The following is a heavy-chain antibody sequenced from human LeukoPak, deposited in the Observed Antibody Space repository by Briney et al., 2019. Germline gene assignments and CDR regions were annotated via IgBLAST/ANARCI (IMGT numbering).Heavy chain of an antibody. CDR2: IRSKAYGGTT. Sequence: GGSLRLSCTASGFTFGDYATSWFRQAPGKGLEWVGFIRSKAYGGTTEYAASVKGRFTISRDDSKSIAYLQMNSLKTEDTAVYYCTTQKVGYDSSGYYFGREPYYFDYWGQGTLVTVSS. D-gene: IGHD3-22*01. V-gene: IGHV3-49*03. CDR3: TTQKVGYDSSGYYFGREPYYFDY. J-gene: IGHJ4*02. CDR1: GFTFGDYA.